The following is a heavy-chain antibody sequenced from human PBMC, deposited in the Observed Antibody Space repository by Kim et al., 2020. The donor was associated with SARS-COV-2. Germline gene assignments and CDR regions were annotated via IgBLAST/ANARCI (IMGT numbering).Heavy chain of an antibody. Sequence: TDYAAPVKGRFTISRDDSKNTLYLQINSLKTEDTAVYYCTTGPAADLFDYWGQGTLVTVSS. CDR3: TTGPAADLFDY. J-gene: IGHJ4*02. D-gene: IGHD2-2*01. V-gene: IGHV3-15*01. CDR2: T.